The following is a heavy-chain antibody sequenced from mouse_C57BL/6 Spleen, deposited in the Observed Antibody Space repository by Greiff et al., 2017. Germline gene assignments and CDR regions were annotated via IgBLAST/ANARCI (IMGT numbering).Heavy chain of an antibody. V-gene: IGHV1-55*01. CDR2: IYPGSGST. D-gene: IGHD2-4*01. CDR3: AREGDCDVWFAY. J-gene: IGHJ3*01. CDR1: GYTFTSYW. Sequence: VQLQQPGAELVKPGASVRMSCKPSGYTFTSYWITWVKQRPGQGLEWMGDIYPGSGSTNYNKKFKSRATLTVGTSSGTAYMQLSSLTYEDSAVYYGAREGDCDVWFAYWGQGTLVTVSA.